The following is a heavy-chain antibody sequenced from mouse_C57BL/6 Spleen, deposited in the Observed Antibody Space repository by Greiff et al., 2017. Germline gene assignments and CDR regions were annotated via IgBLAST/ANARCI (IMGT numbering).Heavy chain of an antibody. CDR1: GYTFTSYW. D-gene: IGHD1-1*01. Sequence: EVQLQQSGTVLARPGASVKMSCKTSGYTFTSYWMHWVKQRPGQGLEWIGAIYPGNSDTSYNQKFKGKAKLTAVTSASTAYMALSSLTNEDSAVYYCTLHYGSSWGQGTTLTVSS. CDR2: IYPGNSDT. CDR3: TLHYGSS. V-gene: IGHV1-5*01. J-gene: IGHJ2*01.